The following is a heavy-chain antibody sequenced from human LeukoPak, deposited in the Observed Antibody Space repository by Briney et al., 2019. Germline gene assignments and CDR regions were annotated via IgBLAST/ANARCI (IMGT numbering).Heavy chain of an antibody. CDR2: ISSSSSYI. CDR1: GFTFSSYS. D-gene: IGHD2-2*01. Sequence: GGSLRLSCAASGFTFSSYSMNWVRQAPGKGLEWVSSISSSSSYIYYADSVKGRFTISRDNAKNSLYLQMNSLRAEDTAVYYCARGGHIVVVPAALNFDYWGQGTLVTVSS. V-gene: IGHV3-21*01. J-gene: IGHJ4*02. CDR3: ARGGHIVVVPAALNFDY.